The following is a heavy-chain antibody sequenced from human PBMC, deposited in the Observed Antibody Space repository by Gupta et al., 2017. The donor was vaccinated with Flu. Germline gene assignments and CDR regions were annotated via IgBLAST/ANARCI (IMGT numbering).Heavy chain of an antibody. D-gene: IGHD3-16*01. CDR1: GFTISSYD. CDR2: ISSRGVT. CDR3: ARGHWAN. V-gene: IGHV3-48*03. Sequence: EVQLVESGGGLVQPGGSLRLSCAASGFTISSYDMSWVRQAPERGLEWVSFISSRGVTYYGDPVRGRFTTSRDNAKNSLYLQMSGLRDEDTAVYYCARGHWANWGQGTLVTVSS. J-gene: IGHJ4*02.